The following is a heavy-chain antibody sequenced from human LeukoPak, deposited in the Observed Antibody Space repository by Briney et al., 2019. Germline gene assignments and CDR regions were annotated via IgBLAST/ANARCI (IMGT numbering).Heavy chain of an antibody. J-gene: IGHJ3*02. V-gene: IGHV3-64*01. CDR3: ARVRDTAMVQGFGAFDI. CDR1: GFTFSSYA. D-gene: IGHD5-18*01. CDR2: ISSNGGST. Sequence: GGSLRLSCAASGFTFSSYAMRWVRQAPGKGLEYVSAISSNGGSTYYANSVKRRFTISRDNSKNTLYLQMGSLRAEDMAVYYCARVRDTAMVQGFGAFDIWGQGTMVTVSS.